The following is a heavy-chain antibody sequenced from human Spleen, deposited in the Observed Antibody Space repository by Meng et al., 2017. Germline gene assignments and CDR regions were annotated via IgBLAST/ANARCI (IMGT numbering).Heavy chain of an antibody. J-gene: IGHJ4*02. V-gene: IGHV1-2*06. D-gene: IGHD6-13*01. Sequence: LVQSGAKVNPPGASVRVACKASGYTYTGYYIHWGRQAPGQGLEWLGRIDCNNGGAVYAQKFQDRVTLTRDTSITTAYMDLSRLTSDDTAVYYCARDAGRAAGPRWGQGTLVTVSS. CDR1: GYTYTGYY. CDR3: ARDAGRAAGPR. CDR2: IDCNNGGA.